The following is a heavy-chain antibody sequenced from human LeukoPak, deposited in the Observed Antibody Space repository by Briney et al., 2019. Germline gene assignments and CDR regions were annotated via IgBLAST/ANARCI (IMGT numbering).Heavy chain of an antibody. CDR2: INHSGST. CDR3: ARSEGPSTWDY. J-gene: IGHJ4*02. Sequence: TSETLSLTCAVYGGSFSGYYWSWIRQPPGKGLEWIGEINHSGSTNYNPSLKGRVTISVDTSKNQFSLKLSSVTAADTAVYYCARSEGPSTWDYWGQGTLVTVSS. V-gene: IGHV4-34*01. CDR1: GGSFSGYY. D-gene: IGHD6-6*01.